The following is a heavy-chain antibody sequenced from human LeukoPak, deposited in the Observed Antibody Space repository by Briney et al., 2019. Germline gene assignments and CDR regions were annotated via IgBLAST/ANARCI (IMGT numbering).Heavy chain of an antibody. CDR3: ARRRWVRGPDVVNPFDY. CDR2: IFYSGRT. Sequence: SETLSLTCTVSGGSISSSTYYWGWIRQPPGKGLEWIGSIFYSGRTYYNPSLKSRVTISVDTSKNQFSLKLSSVTAADTAGYYCARRRWVRGPDVVNPFDYWGQGTLVTVSS. J-gene: IGHJ4*02. V-gene: IGHV4-39*01. D-gene: IGHD5-12*01. CDR1: GGSISSSTYY.